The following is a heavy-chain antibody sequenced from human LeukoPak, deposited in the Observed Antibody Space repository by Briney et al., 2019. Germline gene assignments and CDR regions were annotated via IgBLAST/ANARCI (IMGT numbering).Heavy chain of an antibody. CDR3: ARDPPPDDTSGYLDY. Sequence: PGGSLRLSCSASGFTVSNCWMTWVRQAPGKGLEWVANMNQDGSRIYYVDSVKGRFTISRDNAKNSLHLQMSSLRADDTAVYYCARDPPPDDTSGYLDYWGQGALVTVSS. D-gene: IGHD3-22*01. CDR1: GFTVSNCW. V-gene: IGHV3-7*04. J-gene: IGHJ4*02. CDR2: MNQDGSRI.